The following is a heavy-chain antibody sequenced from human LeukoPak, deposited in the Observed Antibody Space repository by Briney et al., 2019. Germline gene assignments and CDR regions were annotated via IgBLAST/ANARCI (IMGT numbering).Heavy chain of an antibody. CDR3: ARREGYNFDY. V-gene: IGHV4-38-2*02. J-gene: IGHJ4*02. CDR1: GYSISSGFY. D-gene: IGHD5-24*01. CDR2: FHHSGST. Sequence: SETLSLTCSVSGYSISSGFYWDWIRQPPGKGLEWIGSFHHSGSTPYNPSLNSRVSISVDTSKSQLSLKLSSVTAADTAVYYCARREGYNFDYWGQGTLVTVSS.